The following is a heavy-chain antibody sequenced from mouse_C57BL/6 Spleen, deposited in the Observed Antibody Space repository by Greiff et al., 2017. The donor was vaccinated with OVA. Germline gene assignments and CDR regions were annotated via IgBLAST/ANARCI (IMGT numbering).Heavy chain of an antibody. CDR2: IDPSDSYT. CDR1: GYTFTSYW. CDR3: ARGMMVAYAMDD. D-gene: IGHD2-3*01. Sequence: QVQLQQPGAELVKPGASVKLSCKASGYTFTSYWMQWVKQRPGQGLEWIGEIDPSDSYTNYNQKFKGKATLTVDTSSSTAYMQLSSLTSEDSAVYYCARGMMVAYAMDDWGQGTSVTVSS. V-gene: IGHV1-50*01. J-gene: IGHJ4*01.